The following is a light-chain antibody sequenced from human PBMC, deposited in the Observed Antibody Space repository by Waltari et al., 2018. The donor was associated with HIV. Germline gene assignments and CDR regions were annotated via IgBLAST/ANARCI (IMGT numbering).Light chain of an antibody. Sequence: LVLTQSPPAYASLGASVKLHCTLSSGHTNYAIAWNQQRPEQGPRYLMSLERDGRHGKGDRIPGRFSGSSAGAERYLVVSSLQSEDEAHYYCQTCVTGIQVFGGGTKLTVL. V-gene: IGLV4-69*02. CDR1: SGHTNYA. J-gene: IGLJ2*01. CDR3: QTCVTGIQV. CDR2: LERDGRH.